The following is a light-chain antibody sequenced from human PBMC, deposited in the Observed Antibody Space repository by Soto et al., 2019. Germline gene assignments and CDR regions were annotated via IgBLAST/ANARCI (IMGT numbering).Light chain of an antibody. CDR2: SNN. CDR1: SSNIGSNT. Sequence: QPVLTQPPSVSGTPGQRVTISCSGSSSNIGSNTVNWYQQLPGTAPKLLIYSNNQRPSGVPDRFSGSRSGTSASLAISGLQSEDEADYYCAAWDGSLNGVVFGGGTKLTVL. J-gene: IGLJ3*02. CDR3: AAWDGSLNGVV. V-gene: IGLV1-44*01.